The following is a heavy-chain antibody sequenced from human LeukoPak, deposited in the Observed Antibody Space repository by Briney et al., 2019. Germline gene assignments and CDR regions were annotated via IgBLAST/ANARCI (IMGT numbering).Heavy chain of an antibody. CDR3: ARGRYSRTCRWLDP. CDR2: IKQDGSEK. D-gene: IGHD4-11*01. V-gene: IGHV3-7*01. J-gene: IGHJ5*02. CDR1: GFTFSSYW. Sequence: GRSLRLSCAASGFTFSSYWMSWVRQAPGKGLEWVANIKQDGSEKYYVDSVKGRFTISRDNAKNSLYLQMNSLRAEDTAVYYCARGRYSRTCRWLDPWGQGTLVTVSS.